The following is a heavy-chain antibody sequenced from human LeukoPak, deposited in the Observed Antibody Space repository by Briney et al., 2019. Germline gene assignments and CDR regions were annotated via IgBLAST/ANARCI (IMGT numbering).Heavy chain of an antibody. CDR1: GGSIRGYY. J-gene: IGHJ4*02. D-gene: IGHD2-15*01. CDR2: TSSSDAGT. CDR3: ARAPVTSCSGVLCYPFDY. Sequence: ETLSLTCNVSGGSIRGYYWSWIRQPPGKGLEWVSATSSSDAGTYHADSVRGRFTISRDNSKNTLYLQMNSLRAEDAAVYYCARAPVTSCSGVLCYPFDYWGQGTLVTVSS. V-gene: IGHV3-23*01.